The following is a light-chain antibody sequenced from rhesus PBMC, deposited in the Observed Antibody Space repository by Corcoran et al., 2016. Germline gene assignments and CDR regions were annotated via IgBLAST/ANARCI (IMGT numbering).Light chain of an antibody. V-gene: IGKV1-22*01. CDR1: QGISSW. Sequence: DIQMTQSPSSLSASGGDTITITCRASQGISSWLAWSQQKPGKAPKLLIYQASSLQSGVPSRFSGSGSGTDFTLPISSLQSEDFATYYCHQYSTRPFTFGPGTKLDIK. CDR3: HQYSTRPFT. J-gene: IGKJ3*01. CDR2: QAS.